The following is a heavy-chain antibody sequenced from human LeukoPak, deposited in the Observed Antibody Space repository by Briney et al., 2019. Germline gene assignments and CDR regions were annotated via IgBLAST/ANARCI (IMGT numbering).Heavy chain of an antibody. Sequence: GGSLRLSCTASGFSLSSFQMNWVRQAPGKGLEWISYISDSGTTEYYADSVKGRFTISRDNAKNSLYLQMNSLTGEDTALYYCARTIAQYSNTWLYYYYGLDVWGQGTTVTASS. V-gene: IGHV3-48*03. CDR1: GFSLSSFQ. CDR3: ARTIAQYSNTWLYYYYGLDV. D-gene: IGHD2-21*01. J-gene: IGHJ6*02. CDR2: ISDSGTTE.